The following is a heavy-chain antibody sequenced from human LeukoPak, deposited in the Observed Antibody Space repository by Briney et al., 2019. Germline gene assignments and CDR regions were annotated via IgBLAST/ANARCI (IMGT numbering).Heavy chain of an antibody. D-gene: IGHD3-10*01. CDR1: GYSISRGYY. J-gene: IGHJ4*02. Sequence: SETLSLTCGVSGYSISRGYYWAWVRQPPGKGLEWIGTIYHTGSTYYTPSLGSRVTISVDTSKNEFSLNLNSVTAADTAVYYCARAGWIITSGIDYWGQGALVTVSS. CDR2: IYHTGST. V-gene: IGHV4-38-2*01. CDR3: ARAGWIITSGIDY.